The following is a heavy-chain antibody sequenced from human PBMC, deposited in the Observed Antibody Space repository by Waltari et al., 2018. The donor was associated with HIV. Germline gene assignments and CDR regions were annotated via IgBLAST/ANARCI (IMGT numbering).Heavy chain of an antibody. CDR1: GGSISSSSYY. CDR3: ARVRPAGGQLHVGNWFDP. Sequence: QLQLQESGPGLVKPSETLSLTCTVSGGSISSSSYYWGWIRQPPGKGLEWIGSIYYSGSTYYNPSLKSRVTISVDTSKNQFSLKLSSVTAADTAVYYCARVRPAGGQLHVGNWFDPWGQGTLVTVSS. J-gene: IGHJ5*02. D-gene: IGHD2-2*01. V-gene: IGHV4-39*07. CDR2: IYYSGST.